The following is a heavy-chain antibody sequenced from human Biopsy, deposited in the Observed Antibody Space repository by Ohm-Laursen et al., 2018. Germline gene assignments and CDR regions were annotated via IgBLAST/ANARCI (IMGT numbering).Heavy chain of an antibody. D-gene: IGHD4-17*01. J-gene: IGHJ3*01. CDR1: RFILNNYG. CDR2: IRGSGLTT. CDR3: TCRYGDSPL. V-gene: IGHV3-23*01. Sequence: GSLRLSCAASRFILNNYGLSWVRQAPGKGLERVSAIRGSGLTTFYTDSVKGRFTISRDNSKNTLSLQMNSLRAKDTAIYYCTCRYGDSPLWGQGTMVTVSS.